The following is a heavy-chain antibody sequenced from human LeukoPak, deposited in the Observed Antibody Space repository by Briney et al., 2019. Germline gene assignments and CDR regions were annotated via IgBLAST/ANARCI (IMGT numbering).Heavy chain of an antibody. CDR1: GGSISSGSYY. CDR2: IYTSGST. Sequence: PSQTLSLTCTVSGGSISSGSYYWSWIRQPAGKGLEWIGRIYTSGSTNYNPSLKSRVTISVDTSKNQFSLKLSSVTAADTAVYYCARTLNEAGGIRYDFDYWGQGTLVTVSS. J-gene: IGHJ4*02. V-gene: IGHV4-61*02. CDR3: ARTLNEAGGIRYDFDY. D-gene: IGHD3-9*01.